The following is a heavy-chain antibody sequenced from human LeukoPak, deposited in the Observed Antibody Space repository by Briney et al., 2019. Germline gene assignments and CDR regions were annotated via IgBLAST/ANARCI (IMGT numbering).Heavy chain of an antibody. J-gene: IGHJ4*02. D-gene: IGHD2-15*01. CDR2: ISRIFGTA. V-gene: IGHV1-69*05. Sequence: EASVKVSCKASGGTFSRHAVNWVRQAPGQGLEWMGGISRIFGTANYAQKLRGRVTITTDESTSTAYMELRGLRSEDTAVYYCARTRRNCSGGSCYYAFDYWGQGTLVTVAS. CDR1: GGTFSRHA. CDR3: ARTRRNCSGGSCYYAFDY.